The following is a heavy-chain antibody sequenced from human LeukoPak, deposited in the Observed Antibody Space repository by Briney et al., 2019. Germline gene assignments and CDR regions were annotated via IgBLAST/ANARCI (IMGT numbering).Heavy chain of an antibody. V-gene: IGHV6-1*01. CDR2: TYYRSKWYN. Sequence: SQTLSLTCAISGDTVSNNSAAWNWIRQSPSRGLEWLGRTYYRSKWYNEYAVSVKSRVTINPGTSKNQFSLHLNSVTPEDTAVYYCALSRVGGGYYFDYWGQGTLVTVSS. CDR3: ALSRVGGGYYFDY. J-gene: IGHJ4*02. CDR1: GDTVSNNSAA. D-gene: IGHD1-26*01.